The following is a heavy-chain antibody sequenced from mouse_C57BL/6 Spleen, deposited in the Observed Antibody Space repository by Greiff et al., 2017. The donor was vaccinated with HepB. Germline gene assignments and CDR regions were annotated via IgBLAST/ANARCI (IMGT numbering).Heavy chain of an antibody. CDR1: GYTFTSYW. D-gene: IGHD1-1*01. CDR2: IDPSDSYT. Sequence: QVQLQQPGAELVMPGASVKLSCKASGYTFTSYWMHWVKQRPGQGLEWIGEIDPSDSYTNYNQKFKGKSTLTVDKSSSTADMPLSSLTSEDSAVYYCITTVEDAMDYWGQGTSVTVSS. J-gene: IGHJ4*01. V-gene: IGHV1-69*01. CDR3: ITTVEDAMDY.